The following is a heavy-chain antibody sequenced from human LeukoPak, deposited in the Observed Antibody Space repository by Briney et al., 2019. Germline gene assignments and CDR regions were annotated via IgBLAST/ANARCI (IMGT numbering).Heavy chain of an antibody. V-gene: IGHV3-21*01. CDR2: ISSSYI. J-gene: IGHJ4*02. CDR1: GFTFSSYS. CDR3: ARGYYYGSGSYYPLAY. Sequence: PGGSLRLSCAASGFTFSSYSMNWVRQAPGKGLEWFSSISSSYIYYADSVKGRFTISRDNAKNSLYLQMNSLRAEDTAVYYCARGYYYGSGSYYPLAYWGQGTLVTVSS. D-gene: IGHD3-10*01.